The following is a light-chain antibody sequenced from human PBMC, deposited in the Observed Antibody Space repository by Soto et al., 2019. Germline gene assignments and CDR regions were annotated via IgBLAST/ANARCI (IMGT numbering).Light chain of an antibody. CDR2: EVT. CDR3: ISRASSITYV. J-gene: IGLJ1*01. Sequence: QSALTQPPSASGFPGQSVTISCTGTSSDVGYYDYVSWYQQHPGKAPKLVIYEVTKRPSGVPDRVSASKSGNTASLTVSGLRAEDEADYYCISRASSITYVVGTGTKLTAL. CDR1: SSDVGYYDY. V-gene: IGLV2-8*01.